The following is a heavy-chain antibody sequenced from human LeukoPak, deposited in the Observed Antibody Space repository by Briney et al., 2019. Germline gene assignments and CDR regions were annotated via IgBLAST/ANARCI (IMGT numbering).Heavy chain of an antibody. CDR1: GESFNVYF. CDR3: ARGYEGYLDY. J-gene: IGHJ4*02. Sequence: SETLSLTCTVYGESFNVYFWSWIRQPPGRGLEWIGEINHIGRTNSDPPVKSRVTMSIDTSKNQFSLKLTSVSAADTAVYYCARGYEGYLDYWGQGTLVTVSS. CDR2: INHIGRT. D-gene: IGHD3-3*01. V-gene: IGHV4-34*01.